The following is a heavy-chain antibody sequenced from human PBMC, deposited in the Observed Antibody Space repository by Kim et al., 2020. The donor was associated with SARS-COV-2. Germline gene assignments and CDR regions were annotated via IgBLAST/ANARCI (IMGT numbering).Heavy chain of an antibody. CDR2: ISAYNGNT. V-gene: IGHV1-18*01. CDR1: GYTFTSYG. Sequence: ASVKVSCKASGYTFTSYGISWVRQAPGQGLEWMGWISAYNGNTNYAQKLQGRVTMTTDTSTSTAYMELRSLRSDDTAVYYCARVTIQLWSIIEYYYYYGMDVWGQGTTVTVSS. CDR3: ARVTIQLWSIIEYYYYYGMDV. J-gene: IGHJ6*02. D-gene: IGHD5-18*01.